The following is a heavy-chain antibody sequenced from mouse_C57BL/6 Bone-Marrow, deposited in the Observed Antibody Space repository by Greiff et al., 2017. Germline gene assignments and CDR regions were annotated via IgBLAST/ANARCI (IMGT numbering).Heavy chain of an antibody. CDR3: ERQKLLRFYYIDY. J-gene: IGHJ2*01. D-gene: IGHD1-1*01. V-gene: IGHV1-64*01. CDR2: IHPNSGST. Sequence: QVQLQQPGAELVKPGASVKLSCKASGYTFTSYWMHWVKQRPGQGLEWIGMIHPNSGSTNYNEKFKSKATLTVDNSSSTAYMQLSSLTSEDAAVYYCERQKLLRFYYIDYWGKGTTLPDSS. CDR1: GYTFTSYW.